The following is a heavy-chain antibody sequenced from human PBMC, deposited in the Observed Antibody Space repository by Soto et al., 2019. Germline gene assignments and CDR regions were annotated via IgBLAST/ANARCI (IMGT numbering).Heavy chain of an antibody. Sequence: PSETLSLTCTVSGVSISSYYWSWIRQPPGKGLEWIGYIYYSGSTNYNPSLKSRVTISVDTSKNQFSLKLSSVTAADTAVYYCARGSGYESYNWFDPWGQGTLVTVSS. J-gene: IGHJ5*02. CDR1: GVSISSYY. D-gene: IGHD5-12*01. V-gene: IGHV4-59*01. CDR2: IYYSGST. CDR3: ARGSGYESYNWFDP.